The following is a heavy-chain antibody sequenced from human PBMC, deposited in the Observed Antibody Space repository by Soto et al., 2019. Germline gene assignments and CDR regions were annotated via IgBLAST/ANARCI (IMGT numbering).Heavy chain of an antibody. CDR1: GYSFTSYW. Sequence: GESLKISCKGSGYSFTSYWISWVRQMPGKGLEWMGRIDPSDSYTNYSPSFQGHVTISADKSISTAYLQWSSLKASDTAMYYCARQYDFWSGFPKYYYYGMDVWGQGTTVTVS. CDR3: ARQYDFWSGFPKYYYYGMDV. V-gene: IGHV5-10-1*01. D-gene: IGHD3-3*01. CDR2: IDPSDSYT. J-gene: IGHJ6*02.